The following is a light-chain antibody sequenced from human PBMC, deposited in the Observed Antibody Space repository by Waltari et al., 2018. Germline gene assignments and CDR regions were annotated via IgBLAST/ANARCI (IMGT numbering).Light chain of an antibody. CDR1: QSISNY. CDR3: QQSYSLPLT. V-gene: IGKV1-39*01. CDR2: AAS. Sequence: DNQMTQSPSSLSASVGDRLTITCRASQSISNYLSWFQQKPGKAPELLIYAASSLQSGVPSRFSGSGSGTDFTLTISSLQPEDFATYYCQQSYSLPLTFGGGTKVEIK. J-gene: IGKJ4*01.